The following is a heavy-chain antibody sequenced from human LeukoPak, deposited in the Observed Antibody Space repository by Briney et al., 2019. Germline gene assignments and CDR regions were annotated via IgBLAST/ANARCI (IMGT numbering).Heavy chain of an antibody. D-gene: IGHD4-17*01. CDR2: ISYDGSNK. CDR1: GFTFSSYG. CDR3: ARETTVTTDRQHYYYGMDV. J-gene: IGHJ6*02. Sequence: GGSLRLSCAASGFTFSSYGMHWVRQAPGKGLEWVAVISYDGSNKYYADSVKGRFTISRDNSKNTLYLQMNSLRAEDTAVYYCARETTVTTDRQHYYYGMDVWGQGTTVTVSS. V-gene: IGHV3-30*03.